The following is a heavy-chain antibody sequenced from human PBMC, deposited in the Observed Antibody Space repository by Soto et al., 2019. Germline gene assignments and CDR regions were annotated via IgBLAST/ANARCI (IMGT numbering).Heavy chain of an antibody. CDR1: GGSFSGYY. V-gene: IGHV4-34*01. Sequence: SETLSLTCAVYGGSFSGYYWSWIRQPPGKGLEWIGEINHSGSTNYNPSLKSRVTISVDTSKNQFSLKLSSVTAADTAVYYCARELQQLVTNWFDPWGQGTLVTVS. D-gene: IGHD6-13*01. CDR2: INHSGST. CDR3: ARELQQLVTNWFDP. J-gene: IGHJ5*02.